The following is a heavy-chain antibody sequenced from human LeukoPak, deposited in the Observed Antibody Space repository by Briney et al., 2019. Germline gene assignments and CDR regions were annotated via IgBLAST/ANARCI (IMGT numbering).Heavy chain of an antibody. CDR1: GGSTSSSYW. CDR3: ARAPWDSYYNSYFDY. CDR2: IYHGGST. D-gene: IGHD3-10*01. V-gene: IGHV4-4*02. Sequence: SGTLSLTCTVSGGSTSSSYWWSWVRQPPGKGLEWLGEIYHGGSTNYNTSLKSRVSISIDKSKSQFSLELTSVTAADTAVYFCARAPWDSYYNSYFDYWGQGTLVTVSS. J-gene: IGHJ4*02.